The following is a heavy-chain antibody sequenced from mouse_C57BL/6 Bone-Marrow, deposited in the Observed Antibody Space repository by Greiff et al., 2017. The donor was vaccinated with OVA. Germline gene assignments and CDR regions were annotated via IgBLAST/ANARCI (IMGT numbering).Heavy chain of an antibody. V-gene: IGHV1-42*01. D-gene: IGHD1-1*02. J-gene: IGHJ2*01. Sequence: EVQLQQSGPELVKPGASVKISCKASGYSFTGYYMNWVKQSPEKSLEWIGEINPSTGGTTYNQKFKAKATLTVDKSSSTAYMQLKSLTSEDSAVYYCARLWYWGQGTTLTVSS. CDR2: INPSTGGT. CDR1: GYSFTGYY. CDR3: ARLWY.